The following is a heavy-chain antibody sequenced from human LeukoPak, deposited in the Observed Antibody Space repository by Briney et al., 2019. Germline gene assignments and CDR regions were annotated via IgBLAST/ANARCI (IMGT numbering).Heavy chain of an antibody. D-gene: IGHD6-13*01. Sequence: SETLSLTCTVSGDSFSTYYWSWIRQPAGKGLEWIGHIYTSGTTNYNPSLKSRVTMSIDTSKNQFSLKLSSITAADTAVYYCARVTGYMTEDYFDYWGQGTLITVSS. V-gene: IGHV4-4*07. CDR1: GDSFSTYY. J-gene: IGHJ4*02. CDR2: IYTSGTT. CDR3: ARVTGYMTEDYFDY.